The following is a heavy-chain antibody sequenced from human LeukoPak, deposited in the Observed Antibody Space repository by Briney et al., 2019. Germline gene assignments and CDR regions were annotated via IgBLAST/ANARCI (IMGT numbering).Heavy chain of an antibody. CDR2: IYYSGST. CDR1: GGSISSYY. CDR3: AEGYDSSGSQFA. J-gene: IGHJ4*02. D-gene: IGHD3-22*01. Sequence: KPSETLSLTCTFSGGSISSYYWSWIRQPPGKGLEWIGYIYYSGSTNYNPSLKSRVTISVDTSKNQFSLKLSSVTAADTAVYYCAEGYDSSGSQFAWGQGTLVTVSS. V-gene: IGHV4-59*01.